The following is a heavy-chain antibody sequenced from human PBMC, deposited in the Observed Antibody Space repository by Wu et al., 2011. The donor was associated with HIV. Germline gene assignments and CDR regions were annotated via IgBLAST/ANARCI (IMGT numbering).Heavy chain of an antibody. CDR3: ATAMSRPGAFDI. CDR1: GGTFSSCA. Sequence: QVQLVQSGAEVKKPGSSVKVSCKASGGTFSSCAISWVRQAPGQGLEWMGGIIPIFVTSNYAQKFQGRVTITTDESTSTAYMELSSLRSEDTAVYYCATAMSRPGAFDIWGQGTMVTVSS. CDR2: IIPIFVTS. J-gene: IGHJ3*02. V-gene: IGHV1-69*05. D-gene: IGHD2-2*01.